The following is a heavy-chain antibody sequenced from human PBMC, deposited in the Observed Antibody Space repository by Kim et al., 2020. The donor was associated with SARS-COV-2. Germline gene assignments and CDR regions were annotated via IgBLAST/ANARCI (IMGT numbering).Heavy chain of an antibody. V-gene: IGHV1-18*01. Sequence: ASVKVSCKASGYTFTSNGFSWVRQAPGQGLEWVGWISAYNGDTNYAQKLQGRVTMTTDTSTSTAYMELRSLRSDDTAMYYCARSNSTWSISDYWGQGTLV. CDR1: GYTFTSNG. CDR2: ISAYNGDT. D-gene: IGHD6-13*01. CDR3: ARSNSTWSISDY. J-gene: IGHJ4*02.